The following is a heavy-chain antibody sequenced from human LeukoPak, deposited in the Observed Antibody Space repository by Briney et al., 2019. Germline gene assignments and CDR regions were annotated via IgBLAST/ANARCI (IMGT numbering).Heavy chain of an antibody. D-gene: IGHD4-17*01. CDR1: GFTFSSYG. J-gene: IGHJ1*01. V-gene: IGHV3-33*01. CDR2: IWYDGSNK. CDR3: ARDTGGGTTVPTGYFQH. Sequence: GRSLRLSCAASGFTFSSYGMHWVRQAPGKGLEWVAVIWYDGSNKYYADSVKGRFTISRDNSKNTLYLQMNSLRAEDTAVYYCARDTGGGTTVPTGYFQHWGQGTLVTVSS.